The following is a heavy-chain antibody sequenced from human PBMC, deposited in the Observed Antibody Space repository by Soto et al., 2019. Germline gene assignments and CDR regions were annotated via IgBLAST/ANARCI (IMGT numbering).Heavy chain of an antibody. Sequence: ASVKVSCKASGYTFTSYAMHWVRQAPGQRLEWMGWINAGNGNTKYSQKFQGRVTITRDTSASTAYMELSSLRSEDTAVYYWARVGFVVPDCLDYWGQGTLVTVSS. CDR3: ARVGFVVPDCLDY. V-gene: IGHV1-3*01. CDR2: INAGNGNT. CDR1: GYTFTSYA. D-gene: IGHD2-2*01. J-gene: IGHJ4*02.